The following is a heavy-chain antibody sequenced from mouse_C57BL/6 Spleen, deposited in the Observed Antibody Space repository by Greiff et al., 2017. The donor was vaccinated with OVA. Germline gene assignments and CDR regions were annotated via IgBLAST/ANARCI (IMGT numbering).Heavy chain of an antibody. V-gene: IGHV1-81*01. J-gene: IGHJ4*01. CDR3: ARGGGYAYYYAMDY. Sequence: VQLQESGAELARPGASVKLSCKASGYTFTSYGISWVKQRTGQGLEWIGEIYPRSGNTYYNEKFKGKATLTADKSSSTAYMELRSLTSEDSAVYFCARGGGYAYYYAMDYWGQGTSVTVSS. D-gene: IGHD2-2*01. CDR1: GYTFTSYG. CDR2: IYPRSGNT.